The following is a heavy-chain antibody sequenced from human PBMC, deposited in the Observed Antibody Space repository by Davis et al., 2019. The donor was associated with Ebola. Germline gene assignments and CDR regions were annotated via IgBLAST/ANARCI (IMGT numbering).Heavy chain of an antibody. Sequence: SETLSLTCAVSGGSISSGGYSWSWIRQPPGKGLEWIGYIYHSGSTYYNPSLKSRVTISVDRSKNQFSLKLSSVTAADTAVYYCARGVKGYSSSWFVHYYMDVWGKGTTVTVSS. CDR3: ARGVKGYSSSWFVHYYMDV. J-gene: IGHJ6*03. D-gene: IGHD6-13*01. CDR2: IYHSGST. V-gene: IGHV4-30-2*01. CDR1: GGSISSGGYS.